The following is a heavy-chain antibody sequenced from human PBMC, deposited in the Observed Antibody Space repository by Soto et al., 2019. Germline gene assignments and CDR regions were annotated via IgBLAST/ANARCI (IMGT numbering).Heavy chain of an antibody. CDR1: GGSISSGAYY. V-gene: IGHV4-31*03. D-gene: IGHD5-18*01. CDR3: ARTGYIYGSDAYDI. Sequence: QLQLQESGPGLVKPSQTLSLTCSVSGGSISSGAYYWSWIRHAAGKGLEWIGYIYYTGSAYYSPSLKSRVTISLDTSRDQFSLKVTSVTAADTAVYYCARTGYIYGSDAYDIWGRGTLVTVSS. CDR2: IYYTGSA. J-gene: IGHJ3*02.